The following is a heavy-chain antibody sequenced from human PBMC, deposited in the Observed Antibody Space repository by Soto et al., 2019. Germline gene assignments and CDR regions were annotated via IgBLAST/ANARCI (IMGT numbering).Heavy chain of an antibody. Sequence: QITLKESGPTLVKPTQTLTLTCTFSGFSLSTSGVGVAWIRQPPGKALEWLALIYWDDDKRYRPSLETRLTSTKDTSKNQVVLTMTTVDSVDTATYYCAYLPCSGGSCYWFSYSGMDVWGQGTTVIVSS. J-gene: IGHJ6*02. CDR2: IYWDDDK. CDR3: AYLPCSGGSCYWFSYSGMDV. CDR1: GFSLSTSGVG. V-gene: IGHV2-5*02. D-gene: IGHD2-15*01.